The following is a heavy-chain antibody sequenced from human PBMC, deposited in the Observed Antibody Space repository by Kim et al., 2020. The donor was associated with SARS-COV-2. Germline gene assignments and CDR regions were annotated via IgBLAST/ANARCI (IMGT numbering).Heavy chain of an antibody. J-gene: IGHJ5*02. V-gene: IGHV3-21*01. CDR2: ISSSSSYI. Sequence: GGSLRLSCAASGFTFSSYSMNWVRQAPGKGLEWVSSISSSSSYIYYADSVKGRFTISRDNAKNSLYLQMNSLRAEDTAVYYCARDYGSGSQRFDPWGQGTLVTVSS. CDR3: ARDYGSGSQRFDP. CDR1: GFTFSSYS. D-gene: IGHD3-10*01.